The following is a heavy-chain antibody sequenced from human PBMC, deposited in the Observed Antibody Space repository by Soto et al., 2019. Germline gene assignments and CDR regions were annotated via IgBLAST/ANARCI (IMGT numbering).Heavy chain of an antibody. J-gene: IGHJ4*02. V-gene: IGHV3-15*01. D-gene: IGHD4-17*01. CDR3: TTAATTVTTIDY. CDR1: GFTFRDAW. CDR2: IKRRADGGTT. Sequence: GGSLRLSCAASGFTFRDAWMSWVRQAPGKGLEWVGRIKRRADGGTTDYAAPVKGRFIISRDDSKNTLYLQMDSLKTEDTAFYFCTTAATTVTTIDYWGQGTLVTVSS.